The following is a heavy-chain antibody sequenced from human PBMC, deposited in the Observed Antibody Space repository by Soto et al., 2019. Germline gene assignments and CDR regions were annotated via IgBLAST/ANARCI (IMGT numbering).Heavy chain of an antibody. V-gene: IGHV3-30*18. CDR3: AKEGCSSTSCYGNNWFDP. CDR2: ISYDGSNK. D-gene: IGHD2-2*01. Sequence: PGGSLRLSCAASGFTFSSYGMHWVRQAPGKGLEWVAVISYDGSNKYYADSVKGRFTISGDNSKNTLYLQMNSLRAEDTAVYYCAKEGCSSTSCYGNNWFDPWGQGTLVTVSS. J-gene: IGHJ5*02. CDR1: GFTFSSYG.